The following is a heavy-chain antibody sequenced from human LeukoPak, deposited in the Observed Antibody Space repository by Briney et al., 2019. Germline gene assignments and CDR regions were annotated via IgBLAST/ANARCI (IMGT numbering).Heavy chain of an antibody. D-gene: IGHD2-15*01. Sequence: ASVKVSCKASGYTFTGYYMHWVRQAPGQGLEWMGRINPNSGGTNYAQKFQGRVTMTRDTSISTAYMELSRLRSDDTAVYYCERDGEYCSGGSCHTTFDYWGQGTLVTVSS. V-gene: IGHV1-2*06. J-gene: IGHJ4*02. CDR1: GYTFTGYY. CDR2: INPNSGGT. CDR3: ERDGEYCSGGSCHTTFDY.